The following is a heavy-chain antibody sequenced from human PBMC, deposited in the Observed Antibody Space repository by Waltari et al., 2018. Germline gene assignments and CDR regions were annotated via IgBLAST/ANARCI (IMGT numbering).Heavy chain of an antibody. Sequence: ELQLLESGGGFVQPGGSLRLLCAASGFSFGNYAMTWVRQAPGKGLGGVSGISGSGDSIYYADSVKGRFTISRDNSKNTLTLQVNSLRGEDTAVYYCARLNDDHDFQALDFWGQGTLVTVSS. D-gene: IGHD1-1*01. CDR2: ISGSGDSI. J-gene: IGHJ4*02. CDR3: ARLNDDHDFQALDF. CDR1: GFSFGNYA. V-gene: IGHV3-23*01.